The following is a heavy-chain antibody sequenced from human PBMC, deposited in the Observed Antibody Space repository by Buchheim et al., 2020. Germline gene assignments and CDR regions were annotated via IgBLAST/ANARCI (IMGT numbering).Heavy chain of an antibody. Sequence: QVQLVESGGGLVKPGGSLRLSCAASGFIFRDYYMSWIRQAPGKGLEWVSKITNSGTTIYYADSVKGRFAISRDNAKNSLYLQMNSLRVEDTAVYYCANQMLAGGPVEMYFDYWGQGTL. J-gene: IGHJ4*02. D-gene: IGHD5-24*01. CDR3: ANQMLAGGPVEMYFDY. CDR2: ITNSGTTI. CDR1: GFIFRDYY. V-gene: IGHV3-11*01.